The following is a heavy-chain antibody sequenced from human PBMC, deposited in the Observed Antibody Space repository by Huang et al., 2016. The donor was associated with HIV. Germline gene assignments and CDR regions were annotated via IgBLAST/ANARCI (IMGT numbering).Heavy chain of an antibody. V-gene: IGHV3-21*01. CDR3: ARDPSNSSGWYYRSLWDAFDI. D-gene: IGHD6-19*01. CDR2: ISSSSSYI. CDR1: GFTFSSYS. J-gene: IGHJ3*02. Sequence: EVQLVESGGGLVKPGGSLILSCAASGFTFSSYSMNWFRQARGEGLGWVCSISSSSSYIAYADSVKGRLTISRDNAKNSRYLQMNSLRAEDTAVYYCARDPSNSSGWYYRSLWDAFDIWGQGTMVTVSS.